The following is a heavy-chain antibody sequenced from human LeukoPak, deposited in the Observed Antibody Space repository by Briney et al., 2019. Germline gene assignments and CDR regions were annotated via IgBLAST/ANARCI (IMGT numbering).Heavy chain of an antibody. CDR3: YYYDSSGYDAFDI. V-gene: IGHV3-15*01. Sequence: LLGSLRLSCAASGFTFSNAWMSWVRQAPGKGLEWVGRIKSKTDGGTTDYAAPVKGRFTISRDDSKNTLYLQMNSLKTEDTAVYYAYYYDSSGYDAFDIWGQGTMVTVSS. D-gene: IGHD3-22*01. CDR1: GFTFSNAW. CDR2: IKSKTDGGTT. J-gene: IGHJ3*02.